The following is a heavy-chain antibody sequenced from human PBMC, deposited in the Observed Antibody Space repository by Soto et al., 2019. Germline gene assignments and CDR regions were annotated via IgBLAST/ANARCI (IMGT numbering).Heavy chain of an antibody. D-gene: IGHD3-10*02. CDR1: GGSISSSNW. CDR3: ASVRGGYYYAMDV. Sequence: QVQLQESGPGLVKPSGTLSLTCAVSGGSISSSNWWSWVRQPPGKGLEWIGKIYHSGSTNYNPSLNSRVTISIDKSKHQFSLKLSSVTAADTAVYYCASVRGGYYYAMDVWGQRTTVTVSS. J-gene: IGHJ6*02. V-gene: IGHV4-4*02. CDR2: IYHSGST.